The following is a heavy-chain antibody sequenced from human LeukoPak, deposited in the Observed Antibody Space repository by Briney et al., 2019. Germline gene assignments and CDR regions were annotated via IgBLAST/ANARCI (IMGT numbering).Heavy chain of an antibody. CDR2: IYYSGST. D-gene: IGHD1-14*01. CDR1: GGSISSYY. Sequence: SETLSLTCTVSGGSISSYYWSWIRQPPGKGLEWIGDIYYSGSTNYNPSLKSRVTISVDTSKNQFSLKLSSVTAADTAVYYCAGRTRYYYYYGMDVWGQGTTVTVSS. CDR3: AGRTRYYYYYGMDV. J-gene: IGHJ6*02. V-gene: IGHV4-59*01.